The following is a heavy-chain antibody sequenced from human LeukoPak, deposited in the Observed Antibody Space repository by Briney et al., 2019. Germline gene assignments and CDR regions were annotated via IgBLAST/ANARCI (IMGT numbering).Heavy chain of an antibody. CDR2: ISYDGSNK. Sequence: GRSLRLSCAASGFTFSTYAMHWVRQAPGKGLEWVAIISYDGSNKHYADSVKGRFTISRDNSKNTLYLQMNSLRAEDTAVYYCARDIVATTNSGDYWGQGTLVTVSS. V-gene: IGHV3-30-3*01. J-gene: IGHJ4*02. CDR1: GFTFSTYA. CDR3: ARDIVATTNSGDY. D-gene: IGHD5-12*01.